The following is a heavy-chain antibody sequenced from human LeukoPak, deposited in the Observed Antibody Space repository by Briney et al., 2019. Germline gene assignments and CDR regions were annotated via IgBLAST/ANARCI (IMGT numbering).Heavy chain of an antibody. CDR3: ARERIEAVGTGWFDP. CDR2: ISDDGNKK. J-gene: IGHJ5*02. V-gene: IGHV3-30*04. D-gene: IGHD6-13*01. Sequence: GGSLRLSCAASGFTLSNYAIHWVRQAPGKGLEWVAVISDDGNKKYYADSMRGRFTISRDNSKNTLYLQMNSLRAEDTAVYYCARERIEAVGTGWFDPWGQGTLVTVSS. CDR1: GFTLSNYA.